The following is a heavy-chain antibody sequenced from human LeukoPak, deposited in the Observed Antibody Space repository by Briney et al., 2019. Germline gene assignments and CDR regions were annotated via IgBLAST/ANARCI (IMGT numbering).Heavy chain of an antibody. J-gene: IGHJ3*02. V-gene: IGHV2-70*01. Sequence: SGPALVKPTQTLTLTCTFSGFSLSTSGMCVSWIRQPPGKALEWLALIDWDDDKYYSTSLKTRFTISKDTSKNQVVLTMTNMDPVDTATYYCARTGIAAAGRYAFDIWGQGTMVTVSS. CDR3: ARTGIAAAGRYAFDI. CDR2: IDWDDDK. D-gene: IGHD6-13*01. CDR1: GFSLSTSGMC.